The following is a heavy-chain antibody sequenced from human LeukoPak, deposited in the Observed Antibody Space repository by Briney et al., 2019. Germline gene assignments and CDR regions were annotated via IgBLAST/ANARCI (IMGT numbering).Heavy chain of an antibody. V-gene: IGHV4-30-4*08. CDR2: IYYSGSP. CDR3: ARGFSGSAAYYYYGMDV. J-gene: IGHJ6*02. D-gene: IGHD3-10*01. Sequence: PSETLSLTCTVSGGSISSGDYYWSWIRQPPGKGLVWIGYIYYSGSPYYNPSLKSRVTISVDTSKNQFSLKLSSVTAADTAVYYCARGFSGSAAYYYYGMDVWGQGTTVTVSS. CDR1: GGSISSGDYY.